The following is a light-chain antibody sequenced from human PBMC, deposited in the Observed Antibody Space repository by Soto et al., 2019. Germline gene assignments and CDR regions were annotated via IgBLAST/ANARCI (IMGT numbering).Light chain of an antibody. CDR1: SNDVGGYNY. Sequence: QSVLTQPASVSGSPGQSITISCTGSSNDVGGYNYVSWYQQHPGQAPKLIIYEVSDRPSGVSPRFSGSKSGNTASLTISGLQVEDEAAYFCTSYTSTIPYVFGSGTKVTVL. J-gene: IGLJ1*01. CDR3: TSYTSTIPYV. CDR2: EVS. V-gene: IGLV2-14*01.